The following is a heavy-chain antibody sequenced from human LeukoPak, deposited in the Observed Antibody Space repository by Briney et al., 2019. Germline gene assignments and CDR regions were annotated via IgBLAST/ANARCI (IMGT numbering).Heavy chain of an antibody. CDR3: ARTGGELLFDH. J-gene: IGHJ4*02. V-gene: IGHV4-39*01. D-gene: IGHD1-26*01. CDR2: IYYSGNT. CDR1: GGSISDKSYY. Sequence: PPETLSLTCNVSGGSISDKSYYWGWIRQPPGKGLEWIGSIYYSGNTYYNPSLKSRVTISVDSSRNQFSLKLTSVTAADTAVYSCARTGGELLFDHWGQGTRVTVSS.